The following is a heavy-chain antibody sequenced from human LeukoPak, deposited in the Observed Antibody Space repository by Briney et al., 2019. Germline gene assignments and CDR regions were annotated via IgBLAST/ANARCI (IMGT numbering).Heavy chain of an antibody. CDR3: ARHVDTAMGYYYYGMDV. Sequence: GESLKISCKGSGYSFTSYWIGGVRQMPGKGLERRGSIYPCDSDTRYSPSFQGQVTISADKSISTAYLQWSSLKASDTAMYYCARHVDTAMGYYYYGMDVWGQGTTVTVSS. CDR1: GYSFTSYW. V-gene: IGHV5-51*01. J-gene: IGHJ6*02. D-gene: IGHD5-18*01. CDR2: IYPCDSDT.